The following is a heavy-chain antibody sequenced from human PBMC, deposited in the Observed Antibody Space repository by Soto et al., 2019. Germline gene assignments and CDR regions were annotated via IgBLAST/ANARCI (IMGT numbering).Heavy chain of an antibody. CDR2: IYTSGST. Sequence: SETLSLTCXVSGGSISSYYWSWIRQPAGKGLEWIGRIYTSGSTNYNPSLKSRVTMSVDTSKNQFSLKLSSVTAADTAVYYCAREDIVVVPAANLGIDPWGQGTLVTVSS. D-gene: IGHD2-2*01. V-gene: IGHV4-4*07. CDR1: GGSISSYY. CDR3: AREDIVVVPAANLGIDP. J-gene: IGHJ5*02.